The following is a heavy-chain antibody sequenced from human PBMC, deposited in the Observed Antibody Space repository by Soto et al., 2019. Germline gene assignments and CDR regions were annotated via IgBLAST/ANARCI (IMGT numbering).Heavy chain of an antibody. J-gene: IGHJ5*02. D-gene: IGHD6-19*01. CDR1: GGSFSGYY. Sequence: QVQLQQWGAGLLKPSETLSLTCAVYGGSFSGYYWSWIRQPPGKGLEWIGEINHSGSTNYNPSLKSRVTISVDTSKNQFSLKLSSVTAADTAVYYCARVVGWYSSGWFDPWGQGTLVTVSS. CDR2: INHSGST. CDR3: ARVVGWYSSGWFDP. V-gene: IGHV4-34*01.